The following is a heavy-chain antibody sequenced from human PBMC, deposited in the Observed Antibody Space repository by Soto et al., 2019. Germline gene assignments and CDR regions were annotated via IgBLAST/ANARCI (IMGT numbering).Heavy chain of an antibody. J-gene: IGHJ6*02. D-gene: IGHD5-12*01. CDR2: IYHSGST. CDR3: ARHPGGWLRSDYYYYGMDV. V-gene: IGHV4-30-2*01. CDR1: GGSISSGGYS. Sequence: SETLSLTCAVSGGSISSGGYSWSWIRQPPGKGLEWIGYIYHSGSTYYNPSLKSRVTISVDRSKNQFSLKLSSVTAADTAVYYCARHPGGWLRSDYYYYGMDVWGQGTTVTVSS.